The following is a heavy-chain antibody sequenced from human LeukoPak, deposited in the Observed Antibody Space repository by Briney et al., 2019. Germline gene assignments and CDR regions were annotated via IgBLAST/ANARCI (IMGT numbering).Heavy chain of an antibody. CDR2: INDGGNT. Sequence: SETLSLTCAVYGGSFSGHYWTWIRQLPGMRLDWIGEINDGGNTNYNPSLKSRVTVSVDTSKNQFSLKLTPVTAADTAVYYCARPTAMVLFDYWGQGTLVTVSS. CDR1: GGSFSGHY. V-gene: IGHV4-34*01. J-gene: IGHJ4*02. D-gene: IGHD5-18*01. CDR3: ARPTAMVLFDY.